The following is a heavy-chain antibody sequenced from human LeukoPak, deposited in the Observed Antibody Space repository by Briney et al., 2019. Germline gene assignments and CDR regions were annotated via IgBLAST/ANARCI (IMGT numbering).Heavy chain of an antibody. CDR1: GFTFSSYW. J-gene: IGHJ4*02. CDR3: ARPYDFWTGLLDY. V-gene: IGHV3-74*01. D-gene: IGHD3-3*01. CDR2: MNSYGSST. Sequence: PGGSLRPSCAASGFTFSSYWMHWVRQAPGKGLVWVSRMNSYGSSTSYADSVKGRFTISRDNAKNTLYLQMNSLRAEDTAVYYCARPYDFWTGLLDYWGQGTLVTVSS.